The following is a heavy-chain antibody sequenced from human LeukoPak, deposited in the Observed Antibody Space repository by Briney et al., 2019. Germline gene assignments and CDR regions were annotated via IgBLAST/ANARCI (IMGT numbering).Heavy chain of an antibody. CDR3: ARQERNGPFDY. CDR1: GYTVTDYW. CDR2: IYPGDSDT. D-gene: IGHD1-1*01. J-gene: IGHJ4*02. Sequence: GESLKISCKGSGYTVTDYWIGWVRQMPGKGLEWMGIIYPGDSDTRYSPSFQGQVTISVDKSISTAYLQWSSLKASDTAIYFCARQERNGPFDYWGQGSLVTVSS. V-gene: IGHV5-51*01.